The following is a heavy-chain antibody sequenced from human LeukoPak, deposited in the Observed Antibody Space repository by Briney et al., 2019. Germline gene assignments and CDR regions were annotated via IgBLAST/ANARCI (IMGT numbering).Heavy chain of an antibody. Sequence: PGGSLRLSCGASGLTVSSYAMSWVRQAPGKGLEWVSTIIGSAANTYYADSVKGRFTISRDNSKKTLFLQMNSLRAEDTAVYYCAKDLAPAAYWGQGTLVTVSS. CDR1: GLTVSSYA. D-gene: IGHD2-2*01. V-gene: IGHV3-23*01. CDR3: AKDLAPAAY. J-gene: IGHJ4*02. CDR2: IIGSAANT.